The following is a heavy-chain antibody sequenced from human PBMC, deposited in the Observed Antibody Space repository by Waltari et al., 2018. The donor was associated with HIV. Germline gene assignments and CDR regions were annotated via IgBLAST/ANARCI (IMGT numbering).Heavy chain of an antibody. CDR3: ARVATVGSSFDALDI. D-gene: IGHD4-17*01. CDR2: IWHEGSKT. CDR1: GFTFTTYG. J-gene: IGHJ3*02. V-gene: IGHV3-33*01. Sequence: QVQLVESGGGVVQPGRSLSLSCEASGFTFTTYGMHWVRQAPGKGLDWVSLIWHEGSKTYYADSVRGRFTISRDNSKNTLYLHMQSLRAEDTAVYYCARVATVGSSFDALDIWGQGTMVTVSS.